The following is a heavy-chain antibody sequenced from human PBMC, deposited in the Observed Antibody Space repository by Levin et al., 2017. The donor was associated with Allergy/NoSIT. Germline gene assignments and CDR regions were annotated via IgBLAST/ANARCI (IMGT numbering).Heavy chain of an antibody. Sequence: AGGSLRLSCAASGFTFSSYAMHWVRQAPGKGLEWVAVISYDGSNKYYADSVKGRFTISRDNSKNTLYLQMNSLRAEDTAVYYCARVLRYFDWSQAFFDYWGQGTLVTVSS. V-gene: IGHV3-30-3*01. CDR2: ISYDGSNK. D-gene: IGHD3-9*01. CDR3: ARVLRYFDWSQAFFDY. J-gene: IGHJ4*02. CDR1: GFTFSSYA.